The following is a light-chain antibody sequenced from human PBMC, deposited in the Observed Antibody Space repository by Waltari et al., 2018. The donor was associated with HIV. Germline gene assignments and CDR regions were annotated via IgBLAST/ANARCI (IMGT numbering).Light chain of an antibody. CDR3: QVWDSSSDHWV. V-gene: IGLV3-21*04. CDR2: YDS. CDR1: NIGSKS. Sequence: SYVLTQPPSVSVAPGKTARITCGGNNIGSKSVHWYQQKPGQAPVLVIYYDSDRPSGIHERFSGSNSGNTATLTINRVEAGDEADYYCQVWDSSSDHWVFGGGTKLTVL. J-gene: IGLJ3*02.